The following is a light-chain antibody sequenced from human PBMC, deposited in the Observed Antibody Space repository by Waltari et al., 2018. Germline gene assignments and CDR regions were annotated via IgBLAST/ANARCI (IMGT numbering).Light chain of an antibody. CDR1: QSLLHRNGYNY. V-gene: IGKV2-28*01. CDR3: MQALQTPLT. CDR2: LSS. J-gene: IGKJ4*01. Sequence: DIVMTQSPLSLPVTPGEPASISCRSSQSLLHRNGYNYLDWYLQKTGQSPQVLIYLSSSRASGVPDRFSGSGSGTDFTLNISRVEAEDVGVYYCMQALQTPLTFGGGTKVEIK.